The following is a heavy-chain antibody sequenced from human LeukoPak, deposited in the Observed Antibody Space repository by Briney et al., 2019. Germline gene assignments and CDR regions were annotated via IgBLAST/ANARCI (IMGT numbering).Heavy chain of an antibody. V-gene: IGHV4-59*01. CDR1: GVSISSYY. J-gene: IGHJ4*02. CDR3: ARISGSYFDY. CDR2: IYYSGST. Sequence: PSETLSLTCTVSGVSISSYYWSWIWQPPGKGLEWIGYIYYSGSTNYNPSLKSRVTISVDTSKNQFSLKLSSVTAADTAVYYCARISGSYFDYWGQGTPVTVSS. D-gene: IGHD1-26*01.